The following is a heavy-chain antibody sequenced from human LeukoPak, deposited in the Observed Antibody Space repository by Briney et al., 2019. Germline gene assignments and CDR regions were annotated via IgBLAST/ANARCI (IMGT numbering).Heavy chain of an antibody. V-gene: IGHV1-18*01. J-gene: IGHJ4*02. CDR1: GYIFTSYG. CDR3: ARDGHRMYYYGSSDYRFDS. D-gene: IGHD3-22*01. CDR2: ISAYNGNT. Sequence: ASVKVSCKASGYIFTSYGISWVRQAPGQGLEWMGWISAYNGNTHYAQKVQGRVTMTTDTSTSTVYMELRSLRSDDTAVYYCARDGHRMYYYGSSDYRFDSWGQGTLVTVSS.